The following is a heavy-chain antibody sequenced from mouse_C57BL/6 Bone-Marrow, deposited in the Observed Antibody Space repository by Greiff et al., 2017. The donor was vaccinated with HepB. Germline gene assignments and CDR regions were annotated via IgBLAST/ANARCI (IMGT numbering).Heavy chain of an antibody. CDR3: ARRWLLLHFDY. V-gene: IGHV1-54*01. Sequence: QVQLKESGAELVRPGTSVKVSCKASGYAFTNYLIEWVKQRAGQGLEWIGVINPGSGGTNYNEKFKGKATLTADKSSSTAYMQLSSLTSEDSAVYFCARRWLLLHFDYWGQGTTLTVSS. D-gene: IGHD2-3*01. CDR2: INPGSGGT. J-gene: IGHJ2*01. CDR1: GYAFTNYL.